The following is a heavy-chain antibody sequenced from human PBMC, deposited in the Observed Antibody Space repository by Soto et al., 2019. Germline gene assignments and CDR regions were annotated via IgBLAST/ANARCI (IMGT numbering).Heavy chain of an antibody. J-gene: IGHJ6*02. CDR3: ARDRPRGHYGSGSSNYYGMDV. CDR1: GGTFSSYA. D-gene: IGHD3-10*01. Sequence: GASVKVSCKASGGTFSSYAISWVRQAPGQGLEWMGGIIPIFGTANYAQKFQGRVTITADKSTSTAYMELSSLRSEGTAVYYCARDRPRGHYGSGSSNYYGMDVWAKGPRSPSP. CDR2: IIPIFGTA. V-gene: IGHV1-69*06.